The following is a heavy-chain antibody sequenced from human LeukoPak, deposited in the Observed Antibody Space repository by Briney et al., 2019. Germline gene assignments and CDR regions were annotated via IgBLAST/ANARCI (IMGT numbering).Heavy chain of an antibody. CDR3: ARRMTTVVTHWYFDL. CDR1: GGSISRRSYY. CDR2: ISYSGST. D-gene: IGHD4-23*01. J-gene: IGHJ2*01. V-gene: IGHV4-39*07. Sequence: PSETLSLTCTVSGGSISRRSYYWGWIRQPPGKGLEWIGSISYSGSTYYSPSLKSRVTISVDTSKNHFSLILTSVTAADTAVYYCARRMTTVVTHWYFDLWGRGTLVTVSS.